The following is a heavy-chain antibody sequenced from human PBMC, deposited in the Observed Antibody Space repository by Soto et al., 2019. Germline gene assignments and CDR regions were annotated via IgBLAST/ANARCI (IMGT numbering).Heavy chain of an antibody. D-gene: IGHD2-2*01. V-gene: IGHV4-34*01. CDR1: GGSFSGYY. CDR2: INHSGST. J-gene: IGHJ3*02. Sequence: QVQLQQWGAGLLKPSETLSLTCAVYGGSFSGYYWSWIRQPPGKGLEWIGEINHSGSTNYNPSLKSRVTISVDTSKNQFSLKLSSVTAADTAVYYCARGNVVVPAAMRRAFDIWGQGTMVTVSS. CDR3: ARGNVVVPAAMRRAFDI.